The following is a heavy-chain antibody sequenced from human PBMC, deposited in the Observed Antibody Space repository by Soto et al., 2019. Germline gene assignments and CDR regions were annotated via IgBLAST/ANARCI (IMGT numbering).Heavy chain of an antibody. J-gene: IGHJ4*02. CDR3: ARGPPTGSSGWFYFDS. Sequence: SVKVSCRAYGYPFINFAIHWVRQAPGQRLEWMGGIHGGTGNTKYSEKFKDRVTINRDTSAIIVYMEFSRLRSDDTAVYYCARGPPTGSSGWFYFDSWGQRPLVAVSS. CDR1: GYPFINFA. V-gene: IGHV1-3*01. D-gene: IGHD6-19*01. CDR2: IHGGTGNT.